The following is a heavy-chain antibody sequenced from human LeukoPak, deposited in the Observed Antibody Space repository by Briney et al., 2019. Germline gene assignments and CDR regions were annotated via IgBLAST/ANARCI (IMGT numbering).Heavy chain of an antibody. CDR2: ISSSSSTI. D-gene: IGHD5-18*01. CDR3: ARDSGRGAMGAFDI. V-gene: IGHV3-48*01. Sequence: PGGSLRLSCAASGFTFSSYSMNWVRQAPGKGLEWVSYISSSSSTIYYADSVKGRFTISRDNAKNSLYLQMNSLRAEDTAVYYCARDSGRGAMGAFDIWGQGTMVTVSS. CDR1: GFTFSSYS. J-gene: IGHJ3*02.